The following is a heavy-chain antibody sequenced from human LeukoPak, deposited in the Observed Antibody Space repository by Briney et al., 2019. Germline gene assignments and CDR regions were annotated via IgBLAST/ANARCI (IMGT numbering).Heavy chain of an antibody. Sequence: PGGSLRLSCAASGFTFSSYGMHWVRQAPGKGLEWVAFIRYDGSNKYYADSVKGRFTISRDNSKNTLYLQMNSLRAEDTAVYYCARDSDETVVVAATFWAPQDWGQGTLVTVSS. V-gene: IGHV3-30*02. CDR2: IRYDGSNK. J-gene: IGHJ4*02. D-gene: IGHD2-15*01. CDR3: ARDSDETVVVAATFWAPQD. CDR1: GFTFSSYG.